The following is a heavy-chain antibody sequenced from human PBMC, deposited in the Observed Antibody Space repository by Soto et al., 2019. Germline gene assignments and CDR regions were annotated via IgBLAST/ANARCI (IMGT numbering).Heavy chain of an antibody. CDR1: GFTFSTYA. CDR2: IGGGGGDT. V-gene: IGHV3-23*01. Sequence: EVQLLESGGGLVQPGGSLRLSCAASGFTFSTYAMYWVRQAPGKGLEWVSAIGGGGGDTYYTDSVKGRFTISRDNSKNPLYLQMNSLRGEDMAVYYCLKDGGEGGQGTLVTVSS. D-gene: IGHD3-10*01. J-gene: IGHJ4*02. CDR3: LKDGGE.